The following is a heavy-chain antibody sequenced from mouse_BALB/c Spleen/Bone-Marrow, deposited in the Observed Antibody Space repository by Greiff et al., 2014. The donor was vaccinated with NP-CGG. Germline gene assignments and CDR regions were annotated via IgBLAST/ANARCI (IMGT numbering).Heavy chain of an antibody. D-gene: IGHD2-10*02. CDR1: GFTFSDYY. CDR3: TRSGKRYGAMDY. CDR2: ISDGGTYT. J-gene: IGHJ4*01. V-gene: IGHV5-4*02. Sequence: EVKLVESGGGLVKPGGSLKLSCAASGFTFSDYYMYWVRQTPEKRLEWVATISDGGTYTFYPDSVKGRFTISRDNAKNNLYLQMSSLQSEDTAMYYCTRSGKRYGAMDYWGQGTSVIVSS.